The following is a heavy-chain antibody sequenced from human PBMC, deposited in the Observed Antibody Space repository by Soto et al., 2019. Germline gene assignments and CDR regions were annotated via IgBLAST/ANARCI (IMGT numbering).Heavy chain of an antibody. V-gene: IGHV1-69*13. Sequence: GASVKVSCKASGGTFSSYAISWVRQAPGQGPEWMGGIIPIFGTANYAQKFQGRVTITADESTSTAYMELSSLRSEDTAVYYCARDSYSRVGMNWFDPWGQGTLVTVSS. CDR1: GGTFSSYA. J-gene: IGHJ5*02. CDR3: ARDSYSRVGMNWFDP. CDR2: IIPIFGTA. D-gene: IGHD4-4*01.